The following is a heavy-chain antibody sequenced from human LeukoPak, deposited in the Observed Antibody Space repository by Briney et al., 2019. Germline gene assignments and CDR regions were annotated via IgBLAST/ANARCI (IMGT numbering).Heavy chain of an antibody. V-gene: IGHV1-69*04. CDR3: ARDNPPYCNGGSCYSY. CDR2: IIPILDIA. CDR1: GGTFSSYA. Sequence: SVKVSCKASGGTFSSYALGWVRQAPGQGLEWMGRIIPILDIASYAQKFQDRVTITADESTGTAYMELSSLRSEDTAIYYCARDNPPYCNGGSCYSYWGQGTLVTISS. D-gene: IGHD2-15*01. J-gene: IGHJ4*02.